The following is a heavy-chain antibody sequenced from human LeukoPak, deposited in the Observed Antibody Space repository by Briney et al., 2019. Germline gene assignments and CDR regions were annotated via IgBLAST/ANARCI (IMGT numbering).Heavy chain of an antibody. Sequence: ASVKVSCKASGYTFTSYGISWVRQAPGQGLEWMGWISAYNGNTSYAQKLQGRVTMTTDTSTSTAYMELRSLRSDDTAVYYCARGTYDSSSWYGGGPYYFDYWGQGTLVTVSS. V-gene: IGHV1-18*01. D-gene: IGHD6-13*01. CDR1: GYTFTSYG. CDR3: ARGTYDSSSWYGGGPYYFDY. J-gene: IGHJ4*02. CDR2: ISAYNGNT.